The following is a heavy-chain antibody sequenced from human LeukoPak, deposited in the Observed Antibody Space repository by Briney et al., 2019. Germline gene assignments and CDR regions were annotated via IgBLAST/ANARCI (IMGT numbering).Heavy chain of an antibody. J-gene: IGHJ4*02. CDR2: VFDSGST. CDR3: ARGYSSSWNYFDY. CDR1: GGSISSYW. Sequence: PSETLSLTCTVSGGSISSYWWSWIRQPPGKGLEWIGYVFDSGSTNYNPPLKSRVTMSLDTPKKQFSLKLSSVTAADTAVYYCARGYSSSWNYFDYWGQGTLVTVSS. D-gene: IGHD6-13*01. V-gene: IGHV4-59*01.